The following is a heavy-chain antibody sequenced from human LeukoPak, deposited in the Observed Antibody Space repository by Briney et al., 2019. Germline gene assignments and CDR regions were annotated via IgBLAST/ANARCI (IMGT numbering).Heavy chain of an antibody. J-gene: IGHJ4*02. Sequence: GRSLRLSCAASGFTFSSYAMHWVRQAPGKGLEWVAVISYDGSNKYYADSVKGRFTISRDNSKNTLYLQMNSLRAEDTAVYYCARVGGSGSPFSYWGQGTLVTVSS. CDR3: ARVGGSGSPFSY. CDR2: ISYDGSNK. V-gene: IGHV3-30-3*01. D-gene: IGHD3-10*01. CDR1: GFTFSSYA.